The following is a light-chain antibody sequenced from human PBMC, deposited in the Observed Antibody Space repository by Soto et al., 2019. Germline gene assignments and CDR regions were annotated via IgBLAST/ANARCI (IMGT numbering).Light chain of an antibody. Sequence: DIVKTQSPDSLAASLGERATINCKSSQSVLYSSNNKNYLAWYQQKPGQPPKLLIYWASTRESGVPDRFSGNGSGTDFTLTISSLQAEDVAVYYCQQYYSTPPTFGQGTKVEIK. CDR2: WAS. CDR3: QQYYSTPPT. CDR1: QSVLYSSNNKNY. V-gene: IGKV4-1*01. J-gene: IGKJ1*01.